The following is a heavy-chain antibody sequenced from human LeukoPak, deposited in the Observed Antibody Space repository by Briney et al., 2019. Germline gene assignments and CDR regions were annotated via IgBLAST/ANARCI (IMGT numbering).Heavy chain of an antibody. CDR1: GGSISSGTYY. V-gene: IGHV4-61*02. CDR2: IDTSGRA. CDR3: ARHIPPAAVTGRVGWFDP. J-gene: IGHJ5*02. Sequence: SQTLSLTCTVSGGSISSGTYYWSWIRQPAGKGLEWIGRIDTSGRANYNPSPKSRVTISVDRSKNQFSLKLSSVTAADTAVYYCARHIPPAAVTGRVGWFDPWGQGTLVTVSS. D-gene: IGHD6-19*01.